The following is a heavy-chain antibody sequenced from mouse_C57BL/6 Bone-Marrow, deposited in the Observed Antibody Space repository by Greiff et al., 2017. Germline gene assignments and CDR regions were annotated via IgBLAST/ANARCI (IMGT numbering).Heavy chain of an antibody. J-gene: IGHJ1*03. CDR3: ARWYYGSSPHWYFDV. CDR1: GYTFTSYW. V-gene: IGHV1-69*01. Sequence: QVQLQQPGAELVMPGASVKLSCKASGYTFTSYWMHWVKQRPGQGLEWIGEIDPSDSYTNYNQKFKGKSTLTVDKSSSTAYMQLSSLTAEDSAVYDCARWYYGSSPHWYFDVWGTGTTVTVSS. CDR2: IDPSDSYT. D-gene: IGHD1-1*01.